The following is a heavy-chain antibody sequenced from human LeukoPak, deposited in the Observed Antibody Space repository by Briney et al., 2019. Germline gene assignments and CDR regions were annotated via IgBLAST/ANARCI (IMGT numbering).Heavy chain of an antibody. CDR1: GYSISSGYY. CDR3: ARGKPPGYYYDSRRVRYFDY. J-gene: IGHJ4*02. CDR2: INHSGST. D-gene: IGHD3-22*01. V-gene: IGHV4-34*01. Sequence: RTSETLSLTCAVSGYSISSGYYWSWIRQPPGKGLEWIGEINHSGSTNYNPSLKSRVTISVDTSKNQFSLKLSSVTAADTAVYYCARGKPPGYYYDSRRVRYFDYWGQGTLVTVSS.